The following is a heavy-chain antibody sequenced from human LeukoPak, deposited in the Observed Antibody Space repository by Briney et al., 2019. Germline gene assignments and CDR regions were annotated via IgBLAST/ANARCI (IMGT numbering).Heavy chain of an antibody. V-gene: IGHV3-7*01. CDR3: TSRYDFWSGYFQGYYFDF. CDR1: GFIFSSYG. J-gene: IGHJ4*02. Sequence: GGSLRLSCAASGFIFSSYGVHWVRQAPGKGLEWVAYIHPDGTEKYYMESLRGRFAISRDNAKNSLYLQMSNLRDEDTAVYYCTSRYDFWSGYFQGYYFDFWGQGSLVTVSS. CDR2: IHPDGTEK. D-gene: IGHD3-3*01.